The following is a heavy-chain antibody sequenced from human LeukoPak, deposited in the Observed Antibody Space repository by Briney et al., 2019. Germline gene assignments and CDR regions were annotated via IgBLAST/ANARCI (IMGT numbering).Heavy chain of an antibody. CDR3: AREEGATLY. D-gene: IGHD1-26*01. J-gene: IGHJ4*02. CDR2: IIPMFGTA. Sequence: SMKVSCKASGGTFSSYAISWVRQAPGQGLEWMGGIIPMFGTANYAKKFQGRVTITADESTSTAFMELSSLRSEDTAVFYCAREEGATLYWGQGTLVTVAS. V-gene: IGHV1-69*13. CDR1: GGTFSSYA.